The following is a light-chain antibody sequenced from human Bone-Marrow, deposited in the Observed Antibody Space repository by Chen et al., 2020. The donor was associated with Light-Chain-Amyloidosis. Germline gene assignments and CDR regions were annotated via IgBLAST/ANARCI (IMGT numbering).Light chain of an antibody. Sequence: QSALTQPASVSGSPGQSITISCTGTSSDVGGYKYVSWYQQHPGKAPNLTIYAVSNRPSGISNRFSGSKSGNTASLTISGLQAEDEADYYCSSYTGRSTYVFGTGTKVTVL. J-gene: IGLJ1*01. CDR2: AVS. CDR1: SSDVGGYKY. CDR3: SSYTGRSTYV. V-gene: IGLV2-14*01.